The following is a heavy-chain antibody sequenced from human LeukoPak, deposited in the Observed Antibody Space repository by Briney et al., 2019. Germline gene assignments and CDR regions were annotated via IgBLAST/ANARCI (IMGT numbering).Heavy chain of an antibody. CDR2: IIPIFGTA. Sequence: SVKVSCKASGGTFSSYAISWVRQAPGQGLEWMGGIIPIFGTANYAQKFQGRVTITADESTSTAYMELSSLRSEDTAVYYCARVGYSGYGGDFDYWGQGTLVTVSS. J-gene: IGHJ4*02. CDR1: GGTFSSYA. D-gene: IGHD5-12*01. CDR3: ARVGYSGYGGDFDY. V-gene: IGHV1-69*13.